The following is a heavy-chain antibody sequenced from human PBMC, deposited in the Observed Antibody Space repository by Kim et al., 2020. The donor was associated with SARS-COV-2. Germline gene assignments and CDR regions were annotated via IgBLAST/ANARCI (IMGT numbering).Heavy chain of an antibody. CDR3: ARPTGLRSGYYYLGY. Sequence: SETLSLTCAVYGGSFSGYYWSWIRQPPGKGLEWIGEINHSGSTNYNPSLKSRVTISVDTSKNQFSLKLSSVTAADTAVYYCARPTGLRSGYYYLGYWGQGTLVTVSS. CDR2: INHSGST. V-gene: IGHV4-34*01. J-gene: IGHJ4*02. D-gene: IGHD3-22*01. CDR1: GGSFSGYY.